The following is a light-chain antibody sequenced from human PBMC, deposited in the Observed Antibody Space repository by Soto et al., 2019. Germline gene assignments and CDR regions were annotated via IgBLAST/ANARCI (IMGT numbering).Light chain of an antibody. J-gene: IGLJ2*01. CDR3: QTWDSSTVV. CDR1: KLGYKY. Sequence: SYELTQPPSVSVSPGQTASISCSGDKLGYKYACWYQQKPGQSPVLVIYQDNKRPSGIPERFSGSNSGNTATLTISGTQAMDEADYYCQTWDSSTVVFGGGTQLTV. V-gene: IGLV3-1*01. CDR2: QDN.